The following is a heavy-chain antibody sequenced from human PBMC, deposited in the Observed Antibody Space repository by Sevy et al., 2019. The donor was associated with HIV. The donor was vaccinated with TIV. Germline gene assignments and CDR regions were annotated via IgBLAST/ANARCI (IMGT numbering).Heavy chain of an antibody. CDR2: INPNRGGT. CDR3: ARGVLTFFYDSSGYSHFDY. Sequence: ASVKVSCKASAYTFTDYYMHWVRQAPGQGLEWMGWINPNRGGTNYAKKFQGRVTMTRDTSISTGFMELSRLRSDDTAVYYCARGVLTFFYDSSGYSHFDYWGQGTLVTVSS. V-gene: IGHV1-2*02. D-gene: IGHD3-22*01. J-gene: IGHJ4*02. CDR1: AYTFTDYY.